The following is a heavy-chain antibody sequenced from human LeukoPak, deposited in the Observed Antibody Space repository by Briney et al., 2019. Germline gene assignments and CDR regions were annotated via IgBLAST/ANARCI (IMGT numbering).Heavy chain of an antibody. CDR2: ISSSSSYI. D-gene: IGHD3-9*01. V-gene: IGHV3-21*01. CDR1: GFTFSSYS. Sequence: GGSLGLSCAASGFTFSSYSMNWVRQAPGKGLEWVSSISSSSSYIYYADSVKGRFTISRDNAKNSLYLQMNSLRAEDTAVYYCAREGDVLRYFDWPPSDAFDIWGQGTMVTVSS. J-gene: IGHJ3*02. CDR3: AREGDVLRYFDWPPSDAFDI.